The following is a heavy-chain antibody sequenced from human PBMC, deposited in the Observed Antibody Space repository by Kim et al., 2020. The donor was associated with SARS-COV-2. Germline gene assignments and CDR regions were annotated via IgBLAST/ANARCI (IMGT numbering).Heavy chain of an antibody. V-gene: IGHV4-39*01. D-gene: IGHD3-10*01. J-gene: IGHJ5*02. CDR3: ARHKVRGVISSPYNWFDP. Sequence: SRVTISVDTSKNQFSLKLSSVTAADTAVYYCARHKVRGVISSPYNWFDPWGQGTLVTVSS.